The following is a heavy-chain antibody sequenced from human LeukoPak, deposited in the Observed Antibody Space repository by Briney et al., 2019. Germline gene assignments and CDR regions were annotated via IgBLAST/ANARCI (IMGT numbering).Heavy chain of an antibody. D-gene: IGHD6-6*01. Sequence: ASVKVSCKASGYTFTSYYMHWVRQAPGQGLEWMGIINPSGGSTSYAQKFQGRVTMTRDTSTSTVYMELSSLRSEDTAVYYCVRVDTIYSSSSEWDFDYWGQGTLVTVSS. V-gene: IGHV1-46*01. CDR1: GYTFTSYY. CDR3: VRVDTIYSSSSEWDFDY. CDR2: INPSGGST. J-gene: IGHJ4*02.